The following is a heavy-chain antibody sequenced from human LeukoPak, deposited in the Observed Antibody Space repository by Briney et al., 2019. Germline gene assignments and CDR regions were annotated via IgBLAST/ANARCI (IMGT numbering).Heavy chain of an antibody. CDR1: GFTFSSYA. CDR3: ARGLKWLVHAFDI. V-gene: IGHV3-30-3*01. D-gene: IGHD6-19*01. Sequence: PGGSLRLSCAASGFTFSSYAMHWVRQAPGKGLEWVAVISYDGSNKYYADSVKGRFTISRDNSKNTLYLQMNSLRAEDTAVYYCARGLKWLVHAFDIWGQGTMVTVSS. J-gene: IGHJ3*02. CDR2: ISYDGSNK.